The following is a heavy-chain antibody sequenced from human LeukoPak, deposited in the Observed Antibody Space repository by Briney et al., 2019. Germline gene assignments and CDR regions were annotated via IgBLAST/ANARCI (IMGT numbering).Heavy chain of an antibody. D-gene: IGHD3-22*01. CDR2: IYYSGST. CDR3: ASFPAAYYYDSSGYYYDRHLPDY. CDR1: GGSISSYY. J-gene: IGHJ4*02. Sequence: TTSETLSLTCTVSGGSISSYYWSWIRQPPGKGLEWIGYIYYSGSTNYNPSLKSRVTISVDTSKNQFSLKLSSVTAADTAVYYCASFPAAYYYDSSGYYYDRHLPDYWGQGTLVTVSS. V-gene: IGHV4-59*01.